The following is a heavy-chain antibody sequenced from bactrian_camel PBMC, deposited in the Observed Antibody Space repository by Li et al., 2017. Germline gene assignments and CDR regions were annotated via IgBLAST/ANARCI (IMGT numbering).Heavy chain of an antibody. Sequence: HVQLVESGGGSVQAGGSLRLSCVASESSVSYYDIGWFRQYPGKEREGVASLDQDGTTTYADSVKGRFTTSQDNAKNTVNLQMNNLKPEDTAMYYCAAVRCVADYILTRGGPKPYVYNLWGQGTQVTVS. V-gene: IGHV3S63*01. D-gene: IGHD7*01. CDR1: ESSVSYYD. CDR3: AAVRCVADYILTRGGPKPYVYNL. CDR2: LDQDGTT. J-gene: IGHJ4*01.